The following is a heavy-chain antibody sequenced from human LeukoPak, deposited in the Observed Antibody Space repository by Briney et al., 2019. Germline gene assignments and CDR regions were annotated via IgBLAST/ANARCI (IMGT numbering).Heavy chain of an antibody. CDR2: ISSNSNTI. D-gene: IGHD6-13*01. V-gene: IGHV3-11*01. J-gene: IGHJ4*02. Sequence: KPGGSLRLSCAASEFTFSDYYMSWIRQAPGKGLEWVSYISSNSNTIYYADSVKGRFTISRDNAKNSLYLQMNSLRAEDTAVYFCAKQSAGSAAWYSLHYDFWGQGTLVTVSS. CDR1: EFTFSDYY. CDR3: AKQSAGSAAWYSLHYDF.